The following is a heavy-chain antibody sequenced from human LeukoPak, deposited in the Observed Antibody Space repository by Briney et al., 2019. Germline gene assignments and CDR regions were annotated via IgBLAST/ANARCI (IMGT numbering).Heavy chain of an antibody. V-gene: IGHV1-2*02. J-gene: IGHJ6*02. D-gene: IGHD6-13*01. CDR2: INPNSSGT. CDR1: GYTFTGYY. Sequence: ASVKVSCKASGYTFTGYYMHWVRQAPGHGLEWMGWINPNSSGTNYAQKFQGRVTMTRDTSISTAYMELSRLRSDDTAVYYCARELGKRKYYYYGMDVWGQGTTVTVSS. CDR3: ARELGKRKYYYYGMDV.